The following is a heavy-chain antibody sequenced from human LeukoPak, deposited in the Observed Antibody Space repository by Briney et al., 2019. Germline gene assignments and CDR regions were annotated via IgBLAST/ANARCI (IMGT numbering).Heavy chain of an antibody. CDR3: AREAWYSSGWYKTENYSYYYYMDG. J-gene: IGHJ6*03. D-gene: IGHD6-13*01. CDR2: ISSSGTVI. Sequence: GGSLRLSCAASGFTFSDYYMSWIRQAPGKGLEWVSYISSSGTVIKYADSVKGRFTISRDNAQNSMYLQMNTLRGEDTAVYYCAREAWYSSGWYKTENYSYYYYMDGWGKGTTVTVSS. CDR1: GFTFSDYY. V-gene: IGHV3-11*01.